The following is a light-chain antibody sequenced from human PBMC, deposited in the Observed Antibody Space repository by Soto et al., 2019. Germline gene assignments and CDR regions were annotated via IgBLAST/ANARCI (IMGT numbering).Light chain of an antibody. CDR2: DVN. CDR3: SSYSSSNTVL. J-gene: IGLJ2*01. V-gene: IGLV2-14*03. CDR1: SSDVGGYNY. Sequence: QSVLTQPVSVSGSPGQSITVSCTGTSSDVGGYNYVSWYQQHPGRAPKLIIYDVNYRPAGVSNRFSGSKSGNTASLTISGLRTEDEADYYCSSYSSSNTVLFGGGTKL.